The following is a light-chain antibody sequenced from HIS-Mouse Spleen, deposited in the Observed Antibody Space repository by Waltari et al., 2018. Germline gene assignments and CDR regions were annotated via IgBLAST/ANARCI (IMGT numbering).Light chain of an antibody. J-gene: IGLJ3*02. CDR2: EGS. CDR1: SSDGGSYNL. V-gene: IGLV2-23*01. CDR3: CSYAGSSTYWV. Sequence: QSALTQPASVSGSPGQSITIPCTGTSSDGGSYNLGHWYQQHPGKAPKPMIYEGSKRPSGVSNRFSGSKSGNTASLTISGLQAEDEADYYCCSYAGSSTYWVFGGGTKLTVL.